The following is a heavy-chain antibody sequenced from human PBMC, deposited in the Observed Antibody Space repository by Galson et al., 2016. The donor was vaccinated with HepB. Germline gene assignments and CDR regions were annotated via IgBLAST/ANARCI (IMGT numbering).Heavy chain of an antibody. D-gene: IGHD1-14*01. CDR1: GFTFSSYS. V-gene: IGHV3-21*04. Sequence: SLRLSCAASGFTFSSYSMNWVRQAPGMGLEWVSSISTSSSYIYVTDSVKGRFTISRDNSKNTLYLQMNSLRADDTAVYYCAKCPPGTRGSLDSWGQGTLVTVSS. CDR3: AKCPPGTRGSLDS. J-gene: IGHJ4*02. CDR2: ISTSSSYI.